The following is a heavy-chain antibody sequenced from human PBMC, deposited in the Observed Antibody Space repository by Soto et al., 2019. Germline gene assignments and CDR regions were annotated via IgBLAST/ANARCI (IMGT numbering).Heavy chain of an antibody. CDR1: GYSFTSYW. D-gene: IGHD1-26*01. CDR2: IYPGESDT. Sequence: PGESLKISCQGSGYSFTSYWIGWVRQMPGKGLEWMGTIYPGESDTRYSPSFQGQVTISADKSISTAFLQWSSLKASDTAMYYCARLPTLYSGSYFDYWGQGALVTVSS. V-gene: IGHV5-51*01. J-gene: IGHJ4*02. CDR3: ARLPTLYSGSYFDY.